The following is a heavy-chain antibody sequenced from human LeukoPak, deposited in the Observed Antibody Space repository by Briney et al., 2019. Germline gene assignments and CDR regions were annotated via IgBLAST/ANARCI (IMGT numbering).Heavy chain of an antibody. V-gene: IGHV4-59*01. CDR2: IYYSGST. J-gene: IGHJ4*02. D-gene: IGHD4-17*01. CDR3: ARVRTHYGDYAFFDY. CDR1: GVTISSYY. Sequence: SETLSLTCTVSGVTISSYYWSWIRQPPGKGLEWIGYIYYSGSTNYNPSLKRRVTISVDTSKNQFSLKLSSVTAADTAVYYCARVRTHYGDYAFFDYWGQGTLVTVSS.